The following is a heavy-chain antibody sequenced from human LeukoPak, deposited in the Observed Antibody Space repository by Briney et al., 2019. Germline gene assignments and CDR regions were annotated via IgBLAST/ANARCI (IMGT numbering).Heavy chain of an antibody. CDR3: ARAIYYYDSSGYYYYYYYMDV. J-gene: IGHJ6*03. CDR2: IYYSGST. Sequence: PSETLSLTCTVSGGSISSHYWSWIRQPPGKGLEWIGYIYYSGSTNYNPSLKSRVTISVDTSKNQFSLKLSSVTAADTAVYYCARAIYYYDSSGYYYYYYYMDVWGKGTTVTVSS. D-gene: IGHD3-22*01. CDR1: GGSISSHY. V-gene: IGHV4-59*11.